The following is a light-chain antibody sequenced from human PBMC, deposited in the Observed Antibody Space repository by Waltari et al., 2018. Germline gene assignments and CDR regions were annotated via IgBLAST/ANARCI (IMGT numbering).Light chain of an antibody. CDR1: SPNLGSNY. Sequence: QSVLTQPPSTSGAPGQRVAISCSGSSPNLGSNYVYWYQQLPGTAPKLLIYRNNQRPSGVPDRFSGSKSGTSASLAISGLRSEDESDYYCAVWDDSLSGPVLGGGTKLTVL. CDR3: AVWDDSLSGPV. J-gene: IGLJ3*02. V-gene: IGLV1-47*01. CDR2: RNN.